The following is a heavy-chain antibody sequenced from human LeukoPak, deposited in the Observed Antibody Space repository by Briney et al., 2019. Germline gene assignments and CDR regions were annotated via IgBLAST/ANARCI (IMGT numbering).Heavy chain of an antibody. Sequence: GGSLRLSCAASGFTFSSYGMHWVRQAPGKGLEWVAVISYDGSKKYYADFVKGRFTISRDNSKKTLYLQMNSLRDEDTAVYYCARDNGSGKNFYYCGMDVWGQGTTVSVSS. CDR1: GFTFSSYG. V-gene: IGHV3-30*03. D-gene: IGHD3-10*01. J-gene: IGHJ6*02. CDR2: ISYDGSKK. CDR3: ARDNGSGKNFYYCGMDV.